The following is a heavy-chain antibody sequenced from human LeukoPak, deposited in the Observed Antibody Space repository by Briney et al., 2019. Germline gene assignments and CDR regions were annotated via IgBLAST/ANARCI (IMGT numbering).Heavy chain of an antibody. Sequence: ASEKVSCKASGYTFTSYAISWVRQAPGQGLEWMGWISAYNGNTNYAQKIQGRVTMTTDTSTSTAYMELRSLRSDDTAVYYCARSDRSGFYFDDYWGQGTLVTVSS. D-gene: IGHD3-22*01. V-gene: IGHV1-18*01. CDR3: ARSDRSGFYFDDY. CDR2: ISAYNGNT. J-gene: IGHJ4*02. CDR1: GYTFTSYA.